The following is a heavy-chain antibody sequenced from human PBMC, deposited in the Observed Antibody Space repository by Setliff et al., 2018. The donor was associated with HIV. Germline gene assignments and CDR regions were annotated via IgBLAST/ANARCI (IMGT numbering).Heavy chain of an antibody. D-gene: IGHD6-13*01. CDR2: INAGNGNT. CDR3: ARVIWYSGSWFAFDI. CDR1: GYSFTSYT. V-gene: IGHV1-3*01. J-gene: IGHJ3*02. Sequence: ASVKVSCKASGYSFTSYTIHWVRQAPGQRLEWMGWINAGNGNTKYSQKFRGRVTFTRDTSASTAYMELSGLGFEDTAVYYCARVIWYSGSWFAFDIWGQGAMVTVSS.